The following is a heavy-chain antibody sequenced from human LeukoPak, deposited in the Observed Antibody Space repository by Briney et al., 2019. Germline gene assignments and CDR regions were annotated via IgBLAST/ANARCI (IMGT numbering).Heavy chain of an antibody. CDR2: INPSGGST. CDR3: ARDLHYYDSSGIDAFDI. D-gene: IGHD3-22*01. CDR1: GYTFTTYY. Sequence: ASVKVSCKASGYTFTTYYLHWVRQAPGQGLEWMGLINPSGGSTSYAQKFQGRVTMTRDTSTSTVYTELSSLRSEDTAVYYCARDLHYYDSSGIDAFDIWGQGTMVTVSS. V-gene: IGHV1-46*01. J-gene: IGHJ3*02.